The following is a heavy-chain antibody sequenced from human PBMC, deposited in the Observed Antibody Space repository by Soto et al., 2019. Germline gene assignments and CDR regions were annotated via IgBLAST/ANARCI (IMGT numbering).Heavy chain of an antibody. CDR1: GGSIRSSRSY. CDR2: IYYSGST. V-gene: IGHV4-39*01. CDR3: ARRRGVVQDGMDV. Sequence: QLQLQESGPGLVKPSETLSLTCTVSGGSIRSSRSYWDWIRQPPGTGLEWIGSIYYSGSTSYNPSLTRRVSVSMDKSKNQFSLNVSSVPAADPAVYYCARRRGVVQDGMDVCGQGTKVIVSS. D-gene: IGHD3-3*01. J-gene: IGHJ6*02.